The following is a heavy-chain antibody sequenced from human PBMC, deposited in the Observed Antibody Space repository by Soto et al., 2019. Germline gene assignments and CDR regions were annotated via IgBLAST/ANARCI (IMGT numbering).Heavy chain of an antibody. CDR1: GFPFWHYG. J-gene: IGHJ6*02. D-gene: IGHD3-3*01. CDR3: ARDSDGGWVHLDC. V-gene: IGHV3-33*01. CDR2: IWSDGKKE. Sequence: QVQLVESGGGVVQPGRSLRLSCVGSGFPFWHYGMHWVRQAPGKGLEWVAVIWSDGKKESYADFVKGRFAISRDNFKDTLYLQMNSLRAEDTAVYYWARDSDGGWVHLDCWGQGTTVTVSS.